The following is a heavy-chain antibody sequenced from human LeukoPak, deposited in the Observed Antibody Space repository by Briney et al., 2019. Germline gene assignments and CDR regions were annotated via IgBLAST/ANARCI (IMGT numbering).Heavy chain of an antibody. D-gene: IGHD5-12*01. J-gene: IGHJ4*02. CDR3: ARDRSVATPFDY. V-gene: IGHV3-48*01. CDR1: GFIFSNYG. CDR2: ISTSNTTI. Sequence: PGGSLRLSCAASGFIFSNYGMNWVRQAPGKGLEWVSYISTSNTTIYYADAVSGRFTISRDNAKHSLYLQMTSLRGEDTAVYYCARDRSVATPFDYWGQGTLVTVSS.